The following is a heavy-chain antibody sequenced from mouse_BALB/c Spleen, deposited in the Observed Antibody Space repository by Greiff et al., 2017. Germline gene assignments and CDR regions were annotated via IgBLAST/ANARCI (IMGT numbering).Heavy chain of an antibody. Sequence: QVQLQQPGAELVRPGASVKLSCKASGYSFTSYWMNWVKQRPGQGLEWIGMIHPSDSETRLNQKFKGKATLTVDKSSSTAYMELRSLTSEDTAVYYCARRGWSVYFDYWGQGTTLTVSS. D-gene: IGHD2-3*01. CDR2: IHPSDSET. V-gene: IGHV1-74*01. J-gene: IGHJ2*01. CDR3: ARRGWSVYFDY. CDR1: GYSFTSYW.